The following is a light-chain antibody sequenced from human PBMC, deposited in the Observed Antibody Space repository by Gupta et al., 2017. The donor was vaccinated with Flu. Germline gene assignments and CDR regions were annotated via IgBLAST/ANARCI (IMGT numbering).Light chain of an antibody. CDR1: QRISSY. Sequence: DIQMTQSPSSLSASVGDRVTITFRASQRISSYLNWYQQKPGKAPKLLIYTASSVQSGVPSRFSGSGSWTDFTLTIIRRQPEDFASYYCRQRDSTPLTFGQGTXLEIK. J-gene: IGKJ5*01. CDR3: RQRDSTPLT. V-gene: IGKV1-39*01. CDR2: TAS.